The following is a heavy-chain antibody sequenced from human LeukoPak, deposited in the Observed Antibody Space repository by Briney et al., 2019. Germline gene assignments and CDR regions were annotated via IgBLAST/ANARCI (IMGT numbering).Heavy chain of an antibody. CDR1: GGSISSYY. CDR3: ARTANYDPFMDV. D-gene: IGHD1-7*01. Sequence: PSETLSLTCTVSGGSISSYYWSWIRQPPGKGLEWIGYIYYSGSTNYNPSLKSRVTISVDTSKNQFSLQLNSVTPEDTAVYYCARTANYDPFMDVWGKGTTVTVSS. J-gene: IGHJ6*03. CDR2: IYYSGST. V-gene: IGHV4-59*12.